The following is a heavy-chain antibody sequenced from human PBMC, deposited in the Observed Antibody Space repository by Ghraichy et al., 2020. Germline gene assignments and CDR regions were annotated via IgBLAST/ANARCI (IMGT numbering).Heavy chain of an antibody. D-gene: IGHD6-19*01. V-gene: IGHV3-48*03. Sequence: GGSLRLSCAASGFTFSSYEMNWVRQAPGKGLEWVSYISSSGSTIYYADSVKGRFTISRDNAKNSLYLQMNSLRAEDTAVYYCARDDSPVAGTIYYYYGMDVWGQGTTVTVSS. CDR2: ISSSGSTI. CDR1: GFTFSSYE. CDR3: ARDDSPVAGTIYYYYGMDV. J-gene: IGHJ6*02.